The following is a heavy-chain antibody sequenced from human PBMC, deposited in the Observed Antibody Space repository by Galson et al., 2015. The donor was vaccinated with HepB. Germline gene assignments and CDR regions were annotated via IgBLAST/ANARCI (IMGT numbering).Heavy chain of an antibody. CDR1: GSTFTSYY. V-gene: IGHV1-46*03. D-gene: IGHD3-3*01. J-gene: IGHJ5*02. CDR2: INPSGGSA. CDR3: ARGPRWSYDFWSGYHNWFAP. Sequence: SVTVSCKASGSTFTSYYMHWVRQAPGQGLEWMGIINPSGGSASYAQKFQGRVTMTRDTSTSTVYMELSSLRSEDTAVYYCARGPRWSYDFWSGYHNWFAPWGQGTLVTVSS.